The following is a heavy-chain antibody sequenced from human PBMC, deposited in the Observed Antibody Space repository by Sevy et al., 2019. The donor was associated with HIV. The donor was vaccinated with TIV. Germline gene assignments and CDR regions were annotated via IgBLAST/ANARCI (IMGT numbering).Heavy chain of an antibody. Sequence: SETLSLTCTVSGGSLDVFGWTWVRQPPGKGLEWIGYAYYNGRTNYTPSLKSLLTIPVGTSARQFSLHLNSVTAADTAIYYCARDNWGSIDYWGQGILVTVSS. J-gene: IGHJ4*02. CDR1: GGSLDVFG. CDR3: ARDNWGSIDY. D-gene: IGHD7-27*01. V-gene: IGHV4-59*01. CDR2: AYYNGRT.